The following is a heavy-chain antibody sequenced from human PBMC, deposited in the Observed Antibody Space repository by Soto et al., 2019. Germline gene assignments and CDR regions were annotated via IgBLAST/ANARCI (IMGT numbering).Heavy chain of an antibody. D-gene: IGHD2-21*02. J-gene: IGHJ5*02. CDR3: ARGGNSFWFEP. CDR1: GFTFSSYG. Sequence: QVQLVESGGGVVQPGRSLRLSCAASGFTFSSYGMHWVRQAPGKGLEWVAVIWYDGSNKYYADSVKGRFTISRDNSKNALYLQMNSLRAEDTAVYYCARGGNSFWFEPWGQGTLVTVSS. V-gene: IGHV3-33*01. CDR2: IWYDGSNK.